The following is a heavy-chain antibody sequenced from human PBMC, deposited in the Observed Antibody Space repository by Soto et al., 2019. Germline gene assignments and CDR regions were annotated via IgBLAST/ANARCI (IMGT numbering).Heavy chain of an antibody. CDR2: INPNSGGT. CDR3: ARARYNWNLLFDY. V-gene: IGHV1-2*04. Sequence: ASVKVSCKASGYTFTGYYMHWVRQAPGQGLEWMGWINPNSGGTNYAQKFQGWVTLTRDTSISTAYMELSRLRSDDTAVYYCARARYNWNLLFDYWGQGTLVTVSS. D-gene: IGHD1-7*01. J-gene: IGHJ4*02. CDR1: GYTFTGYY.